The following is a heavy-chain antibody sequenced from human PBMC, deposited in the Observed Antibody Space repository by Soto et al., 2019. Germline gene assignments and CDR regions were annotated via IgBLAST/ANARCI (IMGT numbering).Heavy chain of an antibody. V-gene: IGHV3-30*03. D-gene: IGHD2-8*01. Sequence: GGSLRLSCAASGFTFSSYGMHWVRQAPGKGLEWVAVISYDGSNKYYADSVKGRFTISRDNSRNTLYLQMNSLRAEDTAVYYCASTFQGRQDSNVTYYYFGMDVWGQGTTVTVSS. CDR3: ASTFQGRQDSNVTYYYFGMDV. CDR1: GFTFSSYG. CDR2: ISYDGSNK. J-gene: IGHJ6*02.